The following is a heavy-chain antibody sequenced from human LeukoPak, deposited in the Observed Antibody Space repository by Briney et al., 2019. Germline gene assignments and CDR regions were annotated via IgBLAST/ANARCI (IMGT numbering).Heavy chain of an antibody. J-gene: IGHJ4*02. CDR3: VGHQGSSTYDY. CDR1: GGSISSYY. CDR2: ISYSGSP. D-gene: IGHD2/OR15-2a*01. Sequence: SETLSLTCTVSGGSISSYYWSWIRQPPGKGLEWIGYISYSGSPNYKASLMSRITMSVDMSKNHISFRLTSVTAADTAVYYCVGHQGSSTYDYWGQGILVTVSS. V-gene: IGHV4-59*08.